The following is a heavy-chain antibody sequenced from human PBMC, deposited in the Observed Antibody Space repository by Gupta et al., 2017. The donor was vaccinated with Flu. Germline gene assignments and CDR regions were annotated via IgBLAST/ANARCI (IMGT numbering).Heavy chain of an antibody. CDR3: ARDFYGDYERLDY. CDR1: VFTSSTYG. CDR2: IWYDGSNK. V-gene: IGHV3-33*01. J-gene: IGHJ4*02. D-gene: IGHD4-17*01. Sequence: QVQLVESGGGVVQPGRSLRLSCAASVFTSSTYGIHWVRQAPGKGLEWVAFIWYDGSNKDYADSVKGRFTISRDNSKNTLFLQMNSLRAEDTAVYYCARDFYGDYERLDYWGQGTLVTVSS.